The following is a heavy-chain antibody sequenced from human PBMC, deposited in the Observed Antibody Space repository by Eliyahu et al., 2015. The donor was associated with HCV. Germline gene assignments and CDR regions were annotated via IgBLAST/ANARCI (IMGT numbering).Heavy chain of an antibody. Sequence: WVSAISGSGGNTYYADSVKGRFTISRDNSKSTLFLQMNSLRAEDTTIYYCAKSTRGGYCTGGSCYVGDYWGQGTLVTVSS. CDR3: AKSTRGGYCTGGSCYVGDY. J-gene: IGHJ4*02. V-gene: IGHV3-23*01. CDR2: ISGSGGNT. D-gene: IGHD2-15*01.